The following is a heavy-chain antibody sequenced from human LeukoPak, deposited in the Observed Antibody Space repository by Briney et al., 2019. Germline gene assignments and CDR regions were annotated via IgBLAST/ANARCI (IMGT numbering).Heavy chain of an antibody. CDR2: ISSSGGTT. Sequence: PGGSLRLSCAASGFTLSSYVMTWVRQAPGKELEWVSGISSSGGTTYYADSVKGRFTISRDNSKNTLYLQMNSLRGEDTAVYYCAKDFTSGSGNDWYYFDSWGQGTLVTVSS. CDR1: GFTLSSYV. CDR3: AKDFTSGSGNDWYYFDS. J-gene: IGHJ4*02. V-gene: IGHV3-23*01. D-gene: IGHD1-1*01.